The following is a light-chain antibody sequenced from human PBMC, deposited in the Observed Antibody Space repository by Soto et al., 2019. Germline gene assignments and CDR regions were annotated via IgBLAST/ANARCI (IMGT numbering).Light chain of an antibody. V-gene: IGKV3D-15*01. J-gene: IGKJ5*01. CDR1: QSVSTY. CDR2: DAY. Sequence: EIVLSQSPGSLSWSPGETATLSFRASQSVSTYLAWYQQKPGQAPRLLIYDAYNRAPGITARFSGSGSGTEFTITISSLQSEDFAVYYCQPYNNWPITFGQGTRLENK. CDR3: QPYNNWPIT.